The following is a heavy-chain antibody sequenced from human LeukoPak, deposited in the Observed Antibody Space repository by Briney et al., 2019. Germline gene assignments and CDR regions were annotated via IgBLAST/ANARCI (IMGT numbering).Heavy chain of an antibody. V-gene: IGHV4-39*07. CDR2: IYYSGST. CDR1: GDSISSTY. CDR3: ASSPSKSLRYFDWSVRRNWFDP. D-gene: IGHD3-9*01. J-gene: IGHJ5*02. Sequence: SETLSLTCTVSGDSISSTYWGWIRQPPGKGLEWIGSIYYSGSTNYNPSLKSRVAISVDTSKNQFSLKLSSVTAADTAVYYCASSPSKSLRYFDWSVRRNWFDPWGQGTLVTVSS.